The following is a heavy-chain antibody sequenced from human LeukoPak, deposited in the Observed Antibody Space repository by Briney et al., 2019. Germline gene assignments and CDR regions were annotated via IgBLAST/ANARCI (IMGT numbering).Heavy chain of an antibody. V-gene: IGHV3-48*01. CDR1: GFTFSSYT. CDR2: IGSSFSST. Sequence: GGSLRLSCAASGFTFSSYTMNWVRQTPGKGLEWVSYIGSSFSSTYYADSVKGRFTISRDNAKNSLFLQMNSLRVEDTAVYYCARDSGFWSGYYPSLFDYWGQGTLVTVSS. D-gene: IGHD3-3*01. J-gene: IGHJ4*02. CDR3: ARDSGFWSGYYPSLFDY.